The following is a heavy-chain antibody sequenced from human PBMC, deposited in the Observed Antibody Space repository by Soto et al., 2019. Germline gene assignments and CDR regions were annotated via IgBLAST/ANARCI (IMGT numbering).Heavy chain of an antibody. Sequence: SQTLSLTCAISGDSVSSNSAAWDCIIHSPSRVLEWLGRTYYRSKWYNDYAVSVKSRITINPDTSKNQFSLQLNSVTPEDTAVYYCARGRPSVSYYYGMDVWGQGTTVTVS. J-gene: IGHJ6*02. CDR1: GDSVSSNSAA. CDR2: TYYRSKWYN. CDR3: ARGRPSVSYYYGMDV. V-gene: IGHV6-1*01.